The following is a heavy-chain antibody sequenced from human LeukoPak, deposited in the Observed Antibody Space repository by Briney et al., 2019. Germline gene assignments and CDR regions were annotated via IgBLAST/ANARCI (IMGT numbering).Heavy chain of an antibody. CDR1: GYTFTSYA. CDR2: INTGNGDT. Sequence: ASVKVSCKASGYTFTSYAMHWVRLAPGQRLEWMGWINTGNGDTKYSQKFQGRVTITRDTSASTVYLELRSLRSEDTAVYYCARGIDYPIDYWGQGTLVTVSS. CDR3: ARGIDYPIDY. V-gene: IGHV1-3*04. J-gene: IGHJ4*02. D-gene: IGHD4-11*01.